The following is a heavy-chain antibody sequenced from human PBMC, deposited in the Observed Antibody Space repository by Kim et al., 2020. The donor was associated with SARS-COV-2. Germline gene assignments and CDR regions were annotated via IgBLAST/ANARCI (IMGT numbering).Heavy chain of an antibody. V-gene: IGHV3-30*04. D-gene: IGHD3-10*01. CDR3: ARSPITMVRGLFDY. CDR2: ISYDGSNK. CDR1: GFTFSSYA. J-gene: IGHJ4*02. Sequence: GGSLRLSCAASGFTFSSYAMHWVRQAPGKGLEWVAVISYDGSNKYYADSVKGRFTISRDNSKNTLYLQMNSLRAEDTAVYYCARSPITMVRGLFDYWGQGTLVTVSS.